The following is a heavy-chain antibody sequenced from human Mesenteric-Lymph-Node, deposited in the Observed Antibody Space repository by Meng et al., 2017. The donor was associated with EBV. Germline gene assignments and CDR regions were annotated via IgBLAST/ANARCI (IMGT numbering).Heavy chain of an antibody. V-gene: IGHV3-30-3*01. Sequence: HLVESGGALVQPGRSLRLSCASSGFTFNNYPMHWVRQAPGKWLEWVAVVQYDGIYKYYADSVKGRFTISRDNSKNMVYLQMDSLRTEDTAVYYCAKAEATSFDYWGQGALVTVSS. CDR2: VQYDGIYK. CDR3: AKAEATSFDY. D-gene: IGHD1-26*01. CDR1: GFTFNNYP. J-gene: IGHJ4*02.